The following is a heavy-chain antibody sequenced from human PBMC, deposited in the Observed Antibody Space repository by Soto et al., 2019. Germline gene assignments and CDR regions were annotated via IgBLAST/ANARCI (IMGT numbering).Heavy chain of an antibody. CDR1: GFTFSSYE. V-gene: IGHV3-48*03. CDR2: ISSSGSTI. CDR3: ARDQLALRFNPLYYYGMDV. Sequence: VGSLRLSCAASGFTFSSYEMNWVRQAPGKGLEWVSYISSSGSTIYYADSVKGRFTISRDNAKNSLYLQMNSLRAEDTAVYYCARDQLALRFNPLYYYGMDVWGQGTTVTVSS. D-gene: IGHD3-3*01. J-gene: IGHJ6*02.